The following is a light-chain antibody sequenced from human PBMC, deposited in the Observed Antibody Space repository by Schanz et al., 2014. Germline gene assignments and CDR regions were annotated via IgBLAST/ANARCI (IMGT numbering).Light chain of an antibody. J-gene: IGKJ2*01. V-gene: IGKV1-5*01. CDR3: QKYDSGPYT. Sequence: DIQMTQSPSTLSASVGDRVTITCRARQNINSWLAWYQQKPGKAPKLLIYDAFNLVPGVPSRFSGGGSGTDFTLTISSLQPEDAATYYCQKYDSGPYTFGQGTKLEIK. CDR2: DAF. CDR1: QNINSW.